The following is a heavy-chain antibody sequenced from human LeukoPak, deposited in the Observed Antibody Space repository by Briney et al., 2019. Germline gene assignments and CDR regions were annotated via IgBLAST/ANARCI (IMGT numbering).Heavy chain of an antibody. CDR2: ISSNGGST. J-gene: IGHJ4*02. Sequence: PGGSLRLSCSASGFSFSTYAIHWVRQAPGKGLEFVSGISSNGGSTYYGDSVKGRFTISRDNSKNTLYVQMTSLRAEDTAVYYCVKDPESVVRGVFGYWGQGTLVTVSS. CDR3: VKDPESVVRGVFGY. D-gene: IGHD3-10*01. V-gene: IGHV3-64*05. CDR1: GFSFSTYA.